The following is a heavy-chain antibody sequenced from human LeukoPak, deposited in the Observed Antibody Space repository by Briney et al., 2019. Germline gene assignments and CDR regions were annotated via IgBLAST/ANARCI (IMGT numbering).Heavy chain of an antibody. Sequence: GGSLRLSCAASGFTFSSYSMNWVRQAPGTGLEWVSYITSSSSTIHYADSVKGRFTISRDDAKNSLALQMNSLRDEDTAVYYCTRDPHALDYWGQGTLVTVSS. V-gene: IGHV3-48*02. CDR3: TRDPHALDY. J-gene: IGHJ4*02. CDR2: ITSSSSTI. CDR1: GFTFSSYS.